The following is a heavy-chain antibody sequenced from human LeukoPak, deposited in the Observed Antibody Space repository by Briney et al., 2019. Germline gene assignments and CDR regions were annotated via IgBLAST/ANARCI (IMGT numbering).Heavy chain of an antibody. V-gene: IGHV4-59*12. CDR2: IGYGGST. CDR3: AREGGFYRPLDY. J-gene: IGHJ4*02. Sequence: SETLSLTGTVSDRCSINTYYWTWIRQPPGKGLECIGFIGYGGSTNYNPSLKSRVTMSLDTSKTQFSLRLTSVTAADTAVYYCAREGGFYRPLDYSGQGTLVTVSS. CDR1: DRCSINTYY. D-gene: IGHD3-3*01.